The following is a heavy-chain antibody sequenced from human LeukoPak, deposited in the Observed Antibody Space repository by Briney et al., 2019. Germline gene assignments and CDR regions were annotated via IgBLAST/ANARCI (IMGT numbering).Heavy chain of an antibody. CDR3: ARAAWAGTVDY. J-gene: IGHJ4*02. Sequence: PSETPSLTCAVYGGSFSGYYWSWIRQPPGKGLEWIGEINHSGSTNYNPSLKSRVTISVDTSKNQFSLKLSSVTAADTAVYYCARAAWAGTVDYWGQGTLVTVSS. D-gene: IGHD6-19*01. V-gene: IGHV4-34*01. CDR1: GGSFSGYY. CDR2: INHSGST.